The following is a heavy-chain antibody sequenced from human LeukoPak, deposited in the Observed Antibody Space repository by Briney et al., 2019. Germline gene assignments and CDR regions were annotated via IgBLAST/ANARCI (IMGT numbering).Heavy chain of an antibody. Sequence: ASVKVSCKASGYTFTSYDINWVRQATGQGLEWMGWMNPNSGNTGYAQKFQGRVTMTRNTSISTAYMELSSLRSEDTAVYYCARSRDSSSWYRVWYFDLWGRGTLVTVSS. CDR3: ARSRDSSSWYRVWYFDL. J-gene: IGHJ2*01. CDR2: MNPNSGNT. D-gene: IGHD6-13*01. V-gene: IGHV1-8*01. CDR1: GYTFTSYD.